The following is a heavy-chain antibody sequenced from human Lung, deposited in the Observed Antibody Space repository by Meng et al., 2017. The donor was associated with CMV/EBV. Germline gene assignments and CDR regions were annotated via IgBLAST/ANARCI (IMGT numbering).Heavy chain of an antibody. J-gene: IGHJ5*02. CDR3: ARGGNFDP. CDR2: ISTNTGTP. D-gene: IGHD2/OR15-2a*01. V-gene: IGHV7-4-1*02. CDR1: GYTFSTYN. Sequence: QVQLLQSGSELKKPGAPVSVSCKASGYTFSTYNIYGVRQAHGRGLEWMGWISTNTGTPTYTQCFTGRFVFSLDTSDSTAYLQISSLKAEDTAVYYCARGGNFDPWGQGTLVTVSS.